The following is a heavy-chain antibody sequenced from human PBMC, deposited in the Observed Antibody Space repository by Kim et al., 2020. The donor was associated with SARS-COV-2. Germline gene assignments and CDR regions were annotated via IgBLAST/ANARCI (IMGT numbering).Heavy chain of an antibody. Sequence: SETLSLTCSVSGVSISTNYHYWGWVRQPPGKGLEWIGSVYNSGTTYSNPSLKSRVTISGDTSKNQFSLNMRSVTAADTAVYYCACKLGSTPDYYFDDWG. CDR3: ACKLGSTPDYYFDD. CDR1: GVSISTNYHY. D-gene: IGHD1-26*01. V-gene: IGHV4-39*07. J-gene: IGHJ4*01. CDR2: VYNSGTT.